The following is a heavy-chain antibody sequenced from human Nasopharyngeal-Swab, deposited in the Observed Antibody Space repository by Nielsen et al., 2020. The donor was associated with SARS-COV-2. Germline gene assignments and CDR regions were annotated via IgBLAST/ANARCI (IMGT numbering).Heavy chain of an antibody. D-gene: IGHD6-13*01. V-gene: IGHV3-66*02. J-gene: IGHJ4*02. CDR3: ARGIIAAAED. Sequence: GGSLRLSCAASGFTVSSSYMSWVRQAPGKGLEWVSVIYSGGSKYYADSVRGRFTVSRDNSKNTLYLQMNSLRAEDTAVYYCARGIIAAAEDWGQGTLVTVSS. CDR2: IYSGGSK. CDR1: GFTVSSSY.